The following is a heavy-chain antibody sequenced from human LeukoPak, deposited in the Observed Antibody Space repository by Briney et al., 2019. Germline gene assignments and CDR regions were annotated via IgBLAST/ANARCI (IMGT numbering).Heavy chain of an antibody. CDR3: AKDVYYDSSGQFDY. CDR2: ISWNSGSI. V-gene: IGHV3-9*01. Sequence: PGGSLRLSCAASGFNFDDYAMHWVRHAPGKGLEWVSGISWNSGSIGYADSVKGRFTISRDNAKNSLYLQMNSLRAEDTALYYCAKDVYYDSSGQFDYWGQGTLVTVSP. J-gene: IGHJ4*02. D-gene: IGHD3-22*01. CDR1: GFNFDDYA.